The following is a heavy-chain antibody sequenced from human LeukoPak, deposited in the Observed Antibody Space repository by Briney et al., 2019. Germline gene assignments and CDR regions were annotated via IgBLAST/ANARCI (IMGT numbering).Heavy chain of an antibody. CDR3: AASLWFGIYPEY. Sequence: SETLSLTCAVYSGSFSGYYWTWFRQPPGKGLEWIGEFNHNWGAKYNPSLQRRVTISVDTSNNHLSLSLNSVTTADTAVYYCAASLWFGIYPEYWGQGSLVTVSS. J-gene: IGHJ4*02. V-gene: IGHV4-34*01. D-gene: IGHD3-10*01. CDR2: FNHNWGA. CDR1: SGSFSGYY.